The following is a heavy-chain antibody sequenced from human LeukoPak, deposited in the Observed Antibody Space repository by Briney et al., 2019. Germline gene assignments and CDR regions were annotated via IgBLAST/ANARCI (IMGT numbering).Heavy chain of an antibody. D-gene: IGHD2-2*01. CDR2: INPGGSSI. V-gene: IGHV3-74*01. Sequence: GGSLRLSCAASGFTFSSYWMHWVRQVPGKGLVWVARINPGGSSITYADSVKGRFTISRDNAKNTLYLQMDSLRAEDTGVYYCARRYQADDYWGQGTLVTVCS. J-gene: IGHJ4*02. CDR3: ARRYQADDY. CDR1: GFTFSSYW.